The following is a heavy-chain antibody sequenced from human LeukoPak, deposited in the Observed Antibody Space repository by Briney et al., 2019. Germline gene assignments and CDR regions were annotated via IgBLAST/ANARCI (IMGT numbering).Heavy chain of an antibody. CDR2: ISSSSSYI. CDR1: GFTFSNYA. CDR3: TFLYSSSWYEA. J-gene: IGHJ5*02. Sequence: GGSLRLSCAASGFTFSNYAISWVRQAPGKGLEWVSSISSSSSYIYYADSVKGRFTISRDNAKNSLYLQMNSLRAEDTAVYYCTFLYSSSWYEAWGQGTLVTVSS. V-gene: IGHV3-21*01. D-gene: IGHD6-13*01.